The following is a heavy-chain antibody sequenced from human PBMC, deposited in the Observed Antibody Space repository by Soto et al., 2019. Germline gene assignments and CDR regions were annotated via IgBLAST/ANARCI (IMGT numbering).Heavy chain of an antibody. D-gene: IGHD2-2*01. V-gene: IGHV3-74*01. J-gene: IGHJ4*02. CDR3: VKVLARGVGVPRFYFDS. CDR1: GFTFSNSW. Sequence: DVQLVESGGGLVQPGGSLRLSCAASGFTFSNSWMHWVRQVSGKGLEWVSRINADGTSTSYADSVKGRFTISRDNAKNTLYLHVNSLRAEDTAVYYRVKVLARGVGVPRFYFDSWGQGALVTVSS. CDR2: INADGTST.